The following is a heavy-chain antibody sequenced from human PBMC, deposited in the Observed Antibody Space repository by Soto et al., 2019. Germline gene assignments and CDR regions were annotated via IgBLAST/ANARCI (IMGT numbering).Heavy chain of an antibody. CDR3: ARGACGGVIVHDAFDI. CDR2: IKQDGSEK. Sequence: PGWSLRLSCAASGFTFSSYWMSWVRQAPGKGLEWVANIKQDGSEKYYVDSVKGRFTISRDNAKNSLYLQMNSLRAEDTAVYYCARGACGGVIVHDAFDIWGQGTMFTVS. J-gene: IGHJ3*02. D-gene: IGHD3-16*02. V-gene: IGHV3-7*01. CDR1: GFTFSSYW.